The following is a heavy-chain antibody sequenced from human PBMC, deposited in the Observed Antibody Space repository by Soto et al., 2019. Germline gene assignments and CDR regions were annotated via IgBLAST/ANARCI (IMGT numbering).Heavy chain of an antibody. J-gene: IGHJ4*02. Sequence: KASGPTLVKPTQTLTLTCTFSGFSLSTSGVGVGWIRQPPGKALEWLALIYWDDDKRYSPSLKSRLTITKDTSKNQVVLTMTNMDPVDTATYYCAHRQVLWFGELFDYWGQGTLVTVSS. CDR1: GFSLSTSGVG. V-gene: IGHV2-5*02. CDR3: AHRQVLWFGELFDY. CDR2: IYWDDDK. D-gene: IGHD3-10*01.